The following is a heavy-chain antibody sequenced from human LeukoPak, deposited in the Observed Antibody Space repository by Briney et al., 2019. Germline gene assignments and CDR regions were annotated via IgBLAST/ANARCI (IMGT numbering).Heavy chain of an antibody. CDR3: ARPLPYYYYMDV. CDR2: ISYDGSNK. Sequence: GSLRLSCAASGFTFSSYAMHWVRQAPGKGLEWVAVISYDGSNKYYADSVKGRFTISRDNSKNTLYLQMNSLRAEDTAVYYCARPLPYYYYMDVWGKGTTVTVSS. V-gene: IGHV3-30-3*01. J-gene: IGHJ6*03. CDR1: GFTFSSYA.